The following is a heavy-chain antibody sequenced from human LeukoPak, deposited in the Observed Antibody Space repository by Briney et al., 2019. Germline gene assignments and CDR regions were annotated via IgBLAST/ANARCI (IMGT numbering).Heavy chain of an antibody. V-gene: IGHV3-21*01. D-gene: IGHD1-14*01. Sequence: GGSLRLSCAASGYTFDDYAMHWVRQAPGKGLEWVSSISSSSSYIYYADSVKGRFTISRDNAKNSLYLQMNSLRAEDTAVYYCARDPVSSDVYNGMDVWGQGTTVTVSS. CDR3: ARDPVSSDVYNGMDV. J-gene: IGHJ6*02. CDR2: ISSSSSYI. CDR1: GYTFDDYA.